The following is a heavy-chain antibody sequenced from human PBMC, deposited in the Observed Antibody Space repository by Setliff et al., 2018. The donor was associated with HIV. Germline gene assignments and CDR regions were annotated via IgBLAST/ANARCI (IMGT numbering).Heavy chain of an antibody. D-gene: IGHD2-2*01. CDR1: GYTFTDYY. V-gene: IGHV1-2*06. CDR3: AKDVVVVTAAHFYFDY. CDR2: INPNSGGS. Sequence: AASVMVSCKASGYTFTDYYLHWVRQAPGQGPEWMGRINPNSGGSSYAQKFQGRVTMTRDTSISTAYMELRRLTSDDTAVYYCAKDVVVVTAAHFYFDYWGQGTLVTVSS. J-gene: IGHJ4*02.